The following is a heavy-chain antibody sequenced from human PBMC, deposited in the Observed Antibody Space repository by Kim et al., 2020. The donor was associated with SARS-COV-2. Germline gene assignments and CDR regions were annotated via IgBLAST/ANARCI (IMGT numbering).Heavy chain of an antibody. V-gene: IGHV3-23*01. Sequence: GGSLRLSCVASGFTFSTYAMSWVRQAPGKGLEWVSDIGTTGETVHYSDFVKGRFTISRDNSKSTLYLQMNSLGAEDTALYYCAKMGTIGWGLFARWGQGALVTFSS. CDR1: GFTFSTYA. CDR2: IGTTGETV. CDR3: AKMGTIGWGLFAR. J-gene: IGHJ5*02. D-gene: IGHD6-19*01.